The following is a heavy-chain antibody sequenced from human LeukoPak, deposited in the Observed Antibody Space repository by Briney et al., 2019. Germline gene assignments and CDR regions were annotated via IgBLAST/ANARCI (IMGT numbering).Heavy chain of an antibody. CDR1: GGSFSGYY. J-gene: IGHJ6*03. V-gene: IGHV4-34*01. D-gene: IGHD3-3*01. CDR2: INHSGST. CDR3: ARLITIFGVVNPWYYYYYMDV. Sequence: PSETLSLTCAVYGGSFSGYYWSWIRQPPGKGLEWIGEINHSGSTNYNPSLKSRVTISVDTSKNQFSLKLSSVTAADTAVYYCARLITIFGVVNPWYYYYYMDVWGKGTTVTVSS.